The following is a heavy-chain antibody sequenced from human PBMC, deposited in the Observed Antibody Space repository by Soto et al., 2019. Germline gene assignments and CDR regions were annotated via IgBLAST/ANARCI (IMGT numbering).Heavy chain of an antibody. V-gene: IGHV4-30-4*08. CDR3: ARTKDIVADYYYYGMDV. J-gene: IGHJ6*02. CDR1: GGSISSGGYY. D-gene: IGHD5-12*01. CDR2: IYYSGST. Sequence: SETLSLTCTVSGGSISSGGYYWSWIRQHPGKGLEWIGYIYYSGSTYYNPSLKGRVTISVDTSKNQFSLKLSSVTAADTAVYYCARTKDIVADYYYYGMDVWGQGTTVTVSS.